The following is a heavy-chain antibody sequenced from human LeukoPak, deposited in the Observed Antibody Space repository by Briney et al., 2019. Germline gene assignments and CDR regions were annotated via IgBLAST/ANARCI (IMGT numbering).Heavy chain of an antibody. J-gene: IGHJ5*02. CDR2: ISTYNGNT. CDR3: VRGPFVYVHGLSSDQ. CDR1: GYTFTSYG. V-gene: IGHV1-18*01. Sequence: ASVKVSCKASGYTFTSYGINWVRQAPGQGLEWMGWISTYNGNTNYAQKFQGRVTLTTDTYTTTGYLELRSLRSDDTAVYYCVRGPFVYVHGLSSDQWGQGTRVIVSS. D-gene: IGHD3-10*02.